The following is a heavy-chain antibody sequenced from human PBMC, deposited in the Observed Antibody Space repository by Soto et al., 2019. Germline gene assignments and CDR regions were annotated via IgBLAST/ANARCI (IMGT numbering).Heavy chain of an antibody. D-gene: IGHD2-21*02. CDR3: VRGDKGGFDL. J-gene: IGHJ3*01. CDR2: IHSDGSTT. CDR1: GFTFNYYW. Sequence: EVQLVESEGGLVQRGGSLRLSCAASGFTFNYYWMHWVRQAPGQGLVWVSHIHSDGSTTTYAASVKGRFTISRDNAKNTVYLKMNSMRGEDTAVFYCVRGDKGGFDLWGQGTTVTVS. V-gene: IGHV3-74*01.